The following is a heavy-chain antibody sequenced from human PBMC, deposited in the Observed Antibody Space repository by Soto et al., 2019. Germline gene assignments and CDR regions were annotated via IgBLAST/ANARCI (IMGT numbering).Heavy chain of an antibody. Sequence: GGSLRLSCAASGFTFSSYWMHWVRQAPGKGLVWVSRINSDGSSTSYADSVKGRFTISRDNAKNTLYLQMNSLRAEDKAVYYCVRLRFLDPGVYYYYFDYWGKGTTVTVSS. J-gene: IGHJ6*03. CDR1: GFTFSSYW. CDR2: INSDGSST. CDR3: VRLRFLDPGVYYYYFDY. D-gene: IGHD3-3*01. V-gene: IGHV3-74*01.